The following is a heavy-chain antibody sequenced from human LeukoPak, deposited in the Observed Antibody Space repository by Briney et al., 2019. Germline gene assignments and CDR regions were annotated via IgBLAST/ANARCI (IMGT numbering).Heavy chain of an antibody. J-gene: IGHJ3*02. V-gene: IGHV4-59*12. D-gene: IGHD2-2*01. CDR3: ARDIVVVPAALDAFDI. Sequence: PSETLSLTCTVSGGSISSYYWNWIRQPPGKGLEWIGYIYYSGTTNYNPSLKSRVTISVDTSKNQFSLKLSSVTAADTAVYYCARDIVVVPAALDAFDIWGQGTMVTVSS. CDR2: IYYSGTT. CDR1: GGSISSYY.